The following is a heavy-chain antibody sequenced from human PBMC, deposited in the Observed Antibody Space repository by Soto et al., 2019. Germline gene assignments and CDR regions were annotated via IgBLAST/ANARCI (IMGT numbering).Heavy chain of an antibody. J-gene: IGHJ6*02. Sequence: QLQLQESGSGLVRPSQTLSLTCAVSGDSITRGGYSSTWIRLPPGKVLEWIGNIYDSGSTSYNPSLKSRVTMSVDTSKNQFSLKLTSVTAADTAVYFCARGSSSYYDYGMDVWGQGITVTVSS. D-gene: IGHD6-6*01. CDR2: IYDSGST. CDR1: GDSITRGGYS. CDR3: ARGSSSYYDYGMDV. V-gene: IGHV4-30-2*01.